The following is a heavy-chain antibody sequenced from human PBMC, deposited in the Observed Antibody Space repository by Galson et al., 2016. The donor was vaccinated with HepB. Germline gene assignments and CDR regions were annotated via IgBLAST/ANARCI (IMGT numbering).Heavy chain of an antibody. CDR3: AKHQASGDYGGPRQFEN. D-gene: IGHD4-23*01. J-gene: IGHJ4*02. CDR1: GFTFRKYA. V-gene: IGHV3-23*01. Sequence: SLRLSCAASGFTFRKYAMSWVRQAPGKGLEWVSGISGSGSSTYYADSVKGRFTISRDNSNNTRYQQMNSLRAEDTAVYYCAKHQASGDYGGPRQFENWGQGTLVTVSS. CDR2: ISGSGSST.